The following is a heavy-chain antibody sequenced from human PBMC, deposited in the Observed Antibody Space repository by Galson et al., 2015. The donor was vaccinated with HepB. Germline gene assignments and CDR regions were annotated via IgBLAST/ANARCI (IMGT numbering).Heavy chain of an antibody. V-gene: IGHV3-15*01. D-gene: IGHD6-19*01. J-gene: IGHJ4*02. CDR3: ATAHGSGWLGRFDY. CDR2: IKRKTDGGTT. Sequence: SLRLSCAASGLTFKNAWMSWVRQAPGKGLEWVGRIKRKTDGGTTDYAAPVKGRFTISRDDSKNTVYLQMNSLKTEDTAVYYCATAHGSGWLGRFDYWGQGTLVTVSS. CDR1: GLTFKNAW.